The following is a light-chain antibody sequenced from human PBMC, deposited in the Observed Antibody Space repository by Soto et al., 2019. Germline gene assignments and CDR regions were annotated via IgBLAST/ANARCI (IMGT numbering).Light chain of an antibody. J-gene: IGLJ3*02. Sequence: QSVLTQPPSVSGTPGQRVTISCSGSSTNIGSNTLNWYEQLPGTAPKLLIYSNDQRPSGVRDRFSDSKSGTSDSLVISGLQSEDEAEYYCASWDDSLNGQVFGGGTKLTVL. CDR3: ASWDDSLNGQV. CDR1: STNIGSNT. CDR2: SND. V-gene: IGLV1-44*01.